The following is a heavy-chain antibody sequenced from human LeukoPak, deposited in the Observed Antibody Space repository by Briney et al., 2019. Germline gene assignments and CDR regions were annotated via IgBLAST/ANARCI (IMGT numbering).Heavy chain of an antibody. V-gene: IGHV4-39*07. D-gene: IGHD4-17*01. CDR1: GGSISSGDYY. J-gene: IGHJ6*02. Sequence: PSETLSLTCTVSGGSISSGDYYWSWIRQPPGKGLEWIGEINHSGSTNYNPSLKSRVTISVDTSKNQFSLKLSSVTAADTAVYYCARGPRLWWSVTTNYYYGMDVWGQGTTVTVSS. CDR2: INHSGST. CDR3: ARGPRLWWSVTTNYYYGMDV.